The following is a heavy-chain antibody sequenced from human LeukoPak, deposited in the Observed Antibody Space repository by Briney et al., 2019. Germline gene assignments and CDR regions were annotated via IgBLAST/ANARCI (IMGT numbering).Heavy chain of an antibody. J-gene: IGHJ4*02. CDR3: AREYSISKRSIPDY. CDR2: VYTSGST. CDR1: GGSIISGSYY. V-gene: IGHV4-61*02. Sequence: PSETPSLTCTVSGGSIISGSYYWSWIRQPAGKGLEWIGRVYTSGSTNYNPSLKSRVTISVDTSKNQFSLTLSSVTAADTAMYYCAREYSISKRSIPDYWGQGTLVTVSP. D-gene: IGHD6-6*01.